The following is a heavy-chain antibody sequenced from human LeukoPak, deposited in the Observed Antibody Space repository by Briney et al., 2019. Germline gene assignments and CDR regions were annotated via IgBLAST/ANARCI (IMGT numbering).Heavy chain of an antibody. V-gene: IGHV1-18*01. J-gene: IGHJ5*02. CDR2: ISAYNGNT. CDR1: GYTFTSYG. CDR3: ASEAGSGSYWSGWFDP. Sequence: ASVKVSCKASGYTFTSYGISWVRQAPGQGLEWMGWISAYNGNTNYAQKLQGRVTMTTDTSTSTAYMELRRLRSDDTAVYYCASEAGSGSYWSGWFDPWGQGTLVTVSS. D-gene: IGHD1-26*01.